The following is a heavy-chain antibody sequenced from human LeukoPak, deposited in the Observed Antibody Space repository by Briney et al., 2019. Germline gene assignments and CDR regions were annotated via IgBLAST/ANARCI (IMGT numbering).Heavy chain of an antibody. J-gene: IGHJ4*02. CDR1: GGSISSSSYY. CDR2: IYYSGST. D-gene: IGHD6-19*01. V-gene: IGHV4-39*01. CDR3: ASQHLTVAGTAFDY. Sequence: SETLSLTCTVSGGSISSSSYYWGWIRQPPGKGLEWIGSIYYSGSTYYNPSLKSRVTISVDTSKNQFSLKLSSATAADTAVYYCASQHLTVAGTAFDYWGQGTLVTVSS.